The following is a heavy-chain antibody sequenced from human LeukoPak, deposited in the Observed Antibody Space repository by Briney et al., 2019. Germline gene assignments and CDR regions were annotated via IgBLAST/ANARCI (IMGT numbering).Heavy chain of an antibody. V-gene: IGHV4-38-2*02. CDR1: GYSISSGYY. CDR2: IYHSGST. J-gene: IGHJ4*02. CDR3: ARYLGYPLYYFDY. D-gene: IGHD2-15*01. Sequence: SETLSLTCTVSGYSISSGYYWGWIRQPPGKGLEWIGSIYHSGSTFYNPSLKSRVTISVDTPKNQFSLKLSSVTAADTAVYYCARYLGYPLYYFDYWGQGTLVTVSS.